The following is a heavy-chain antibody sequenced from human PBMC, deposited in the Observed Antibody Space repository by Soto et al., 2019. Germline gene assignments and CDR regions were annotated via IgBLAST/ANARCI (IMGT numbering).Heavy chain of an antibody. CDR3: ARDGGVAAANLGGYYGMDV. D-gene: IGHD6-13*01. J-gene: IGHJ6*02. V-gene: IGHV1-69*13. CDR1: GGTFSSYA. Sequence: ASVKVSCKASGGTFSSYAISWVRQAPGQGLEWMGGIIPIFGTANYAQKFQGRVTITADESTSTAYMELSSLRSEDTAVYYCARDGGVAAANLGGYYGMDVWGQGTTVTVSS. CDR2: IIPIFGTA.